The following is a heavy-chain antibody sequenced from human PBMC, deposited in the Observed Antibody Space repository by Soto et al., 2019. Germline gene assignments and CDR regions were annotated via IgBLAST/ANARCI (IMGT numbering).Heavy chain of an antibody. CDR1: GFTFSRFE. Sequence: EVQLVESGGGLVQPGGSVILSCATSGFTFSRFEMSWVRQAPGKGLEWVSYISRTSSNIYYTDSVRGRFTLSRDNAKNSLYLHMHSLRPEDTAVYFCAREDDYGDYAFDYWGQGTLVTVSS. J-gene: IGHJ4*02. D-gene: IGHD4-17*01. CDR2: ISRTSSNI. CDR3: AREDDYGDYAFDY. V-gene: IGHV3-48*03.